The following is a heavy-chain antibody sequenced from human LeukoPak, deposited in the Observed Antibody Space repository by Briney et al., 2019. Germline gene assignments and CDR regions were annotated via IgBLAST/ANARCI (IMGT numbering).Heavy chain of an antibody. CDR2: ISGSGGST. Sequence: GGSLRLSCAASGFTFSSYAMSWVRQAPGKGLEWVSAISGSGGSTYYADSVKGRFTISRENSKNTLYLQMNSLRAEDTAVYYCANNREYDSTDYWGQGTLVTVSS. CDR3: ANNREYDSTDY. V-gene: IGHV3-23*01. CDR1: GFTFSSYA. J-gene: IGHJ4*02. D-gene: IGHD2/OR15-2a*01.